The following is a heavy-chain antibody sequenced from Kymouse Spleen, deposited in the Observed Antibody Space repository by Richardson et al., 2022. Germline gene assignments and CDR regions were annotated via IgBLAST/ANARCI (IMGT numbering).Heavy chain of an antibody. D-gene: IGHD3-9*01. CDR2: INHSGST. Sequence: QVQLQQWGAGLLKPSETLSLTCAVYGGSFSGYYWSWIRQPPGKGLEWIGEINHSGSTNYNPSLKSRVTISVDTSKNQFSLKLSSVTAADTAVYYCARGHDILTGYPFDYWGQGTLVTVSS. CDR3: ARGHDILTGYPFDY. CDR1: GGSFSGYY. V-gene: IGHV4-34*01. J-gene: IGHJ4*02.